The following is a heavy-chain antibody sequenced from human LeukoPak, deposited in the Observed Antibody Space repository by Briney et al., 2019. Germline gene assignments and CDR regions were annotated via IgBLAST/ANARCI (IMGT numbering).Heavy chain of an antibody. CDR3: AGHAAISAAGTAPFDN. Sequence: PSGTLSLTCTVSGGSVTNYYWSWIRQPPGKGLYWIGHIYLGSTKYNPSLTSRVTRSLDTSQNQISLRLLSVTAADTAVYYCAGHAAISAAGTAPFDNWGQGTLVTVSS. V-gene: IGHV4-59*08. D-gene: IGHD6-13*01. J-gene: IGHJ4*02. CDR1: GGSVTNYY. CDR2: IYLGST.